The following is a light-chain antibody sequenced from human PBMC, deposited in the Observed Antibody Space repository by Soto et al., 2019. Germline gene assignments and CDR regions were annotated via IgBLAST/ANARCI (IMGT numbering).Light chain of an antibody. Sequence: EIVLTQSPGTLSLSPGERATLSCRASQSVSSSYLAWYQQKPGQAPRLLIYSTSSRATGIPDRFIGSGSGTDFTLTISRLEPEDFAVYYWQQYGSSPWTFGQGTRVEIK. J-gene: IGKJ1*01. CDR1: QSVSSSY. V-gene: IGKV3-20*01. CDR3: QQYGSSPWT. CDR2: STS.